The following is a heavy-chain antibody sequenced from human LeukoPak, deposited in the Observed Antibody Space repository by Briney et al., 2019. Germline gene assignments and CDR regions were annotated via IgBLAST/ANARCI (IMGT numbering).Heavy chain of an antibody. Sequence: SVKVSCKASGGTFSSYAISWVQQAPGQGLEWMGRIIPIFGTANYAQKFQGRVTITTDESTSTAYMELSSLRSEDTAVYYCARGHSGSPSFDIWGQGTMVTVSS. V-gene: IGHV1-69*05. J-gene: IGHJ3*02. CDR3: ARGHSGSPSFDI. CDR2: IIPIFGTA. CDR1: GGTFSSYA. D-gene: IGHD1-26*01.